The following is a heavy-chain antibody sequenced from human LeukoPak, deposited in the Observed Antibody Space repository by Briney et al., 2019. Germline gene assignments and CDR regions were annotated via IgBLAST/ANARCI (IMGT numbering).Heavy chain of an antibody. CDR2: IYSGGST. D-gene: IGHD5-18*01. CDR1: EFSVGSNY. J-gene: IGHJ4*02. V-gene: IGHV3-66*01. CDR3: TTSRGSRYGYRALELPPTPVD. Sequence: GGSLRLSCAASEFSVGSNYMTWVRQAPGKGVEWVSLIYSGGSTYYADSVKGRFIISRDNARNSLYLQMNSLRDEDTAVYYCTTSRGSRYGYRALELPPTPVDWGQGTLVTVSS.